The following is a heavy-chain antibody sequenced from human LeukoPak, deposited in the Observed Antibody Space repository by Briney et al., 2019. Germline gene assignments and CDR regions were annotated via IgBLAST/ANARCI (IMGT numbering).Heavy chain of an antibody. V-gene: IGHV4-59*08. CDR3: ARHTDIAPLSSLKY. J-gene: IGHJ4*02. CDR2: IYYSGRT. D-gene: IGHD6-13*01. CDR1: CVSISSYY. Sequence: SETLALICTGSCVSISSYYGSWIRQTPGRGLELIGDIYYSGRTNYNPSLKSRVTISVDTSKTQFPLKLSSVTAADTAVYYCARHTDIAPLSSLKYWGQGTLVTVSS.